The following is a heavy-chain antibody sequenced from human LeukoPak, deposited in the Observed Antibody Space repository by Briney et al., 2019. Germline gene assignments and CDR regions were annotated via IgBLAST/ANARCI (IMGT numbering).Heavy chain of an antibody. CDR2: ISTSSSYI. D-gene: IGHD3-10*01. CDR1: GFTFSSHS. Sequence: GGSLRLSCAGSGFTFSSHSMNWVRQAPGKGLEWVSSISTSSSYIYYADSVKGRLTISRDNAKNSLYLQMNSLRAEDTAVYYCASSGEGPTDAWFDPWGQGTLVTVSS. J-gene: IGHJ5*02. V-gene: IGHV3-21*01. CDR3: ASSGEGPTDAWFDP.